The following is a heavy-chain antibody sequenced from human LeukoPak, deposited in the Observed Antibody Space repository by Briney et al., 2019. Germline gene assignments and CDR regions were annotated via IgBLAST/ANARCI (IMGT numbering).Heavy chain of an antibody. CDR2: IYSGGST. J-gene: IGHJ4*02. D-gene: IGHD2-15*01. Sequence: GGSLRLSCAASGFTVSSNYMSWVRQAPGKGLEWVSVIYSGGSTYHAASVKGRFIISRDNSNNTLYLQMNSLRAEDTAVYYCGVCSGGSCYFHFWGQGTLVTVSS. CDR3: GVCSGGSCYFHF. CDR1: GFTVSSNY. V-gene: IGHV3-66*01.